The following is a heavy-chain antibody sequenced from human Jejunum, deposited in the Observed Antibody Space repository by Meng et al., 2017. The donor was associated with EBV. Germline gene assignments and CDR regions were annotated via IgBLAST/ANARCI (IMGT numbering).Heavy chain of an antibody. CDR3: ARNWNF. V-gene: IGHV4-61*01. CDR2: IYNSGST. CDR1: GGSVSSGTYY. Sequence: QVQLQESGPGLVKPSETLPLTCTVSGGSVSSGTYYWTWIRQPPGKGLAWIGYIYNSGSTNYNPSLKSRVTISLDTSKNQFSLKLSSVTAADTAMYYCARNWNFWGQGTLVTVSS. J-gene: IGHJ4*02. D-gene: IGHD1-1*01.